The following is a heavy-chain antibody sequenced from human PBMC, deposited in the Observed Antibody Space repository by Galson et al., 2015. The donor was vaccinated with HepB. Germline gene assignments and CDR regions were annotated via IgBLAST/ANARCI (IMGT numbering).Heavy chain of an antibody. CDR3: AKGDGYNLLRYYYYGMDV. D-gene: IGHD5-24*01. V-gene: IGHV3-30*18. Sequence: SLRLSCAASGFTSSSYGMHWVRQAPGKGLEWVAVISYDGSNKYYADSVKGRFTISRDNSKNTLYLQMNSLRAEDTAVYYCAKGDGYNLLRYYYYGMDVWGQGTTVTVSS. CDR2: ISYDGSNK. CDR1: GFTSSSYG. J-gene: IGHJ6*02.